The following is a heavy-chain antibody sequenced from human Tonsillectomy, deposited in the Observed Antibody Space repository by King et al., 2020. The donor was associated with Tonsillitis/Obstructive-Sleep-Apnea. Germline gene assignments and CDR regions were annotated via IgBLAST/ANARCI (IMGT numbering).Heavy chain of an antibody. V-gene: IGHV3-49*04. Sequence: VQLVESGGGLVQPGRSLRLSCTPSGFTFGDYGMSWVRQAPGKGLEWVGFIRGKAYGGTTDYAASLKGRFSISRDDSKSIAYLQMNSLKSEDTAVYYCTRSRSSAPPGIIVEGYYHYYMDVGGKGTTVTVSS. CDR2: IRGKAYGGTT. CDR3: TRSRSSAPPGIIVEGYYHYYMDV. J-gene: IGHJ6*03. D-gene: IGHD2-15*01. CDR1: GFTFGDYG.